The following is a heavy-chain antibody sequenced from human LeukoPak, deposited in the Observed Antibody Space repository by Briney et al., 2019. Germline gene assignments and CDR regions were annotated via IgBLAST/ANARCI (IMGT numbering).Heavy chain of an antibody. CDR1: GGSISSSSYY. CDR3: ARLLGGY. V-gene: IGHV4-39*07. Sequence: SETLSLTCTVSGGSISSSSYYWGWIRQPPGKGLEWIGSIYCSGSTYYNPSLKSRVTISVDTSKNQFSLKLSSVTAADTAVYYCARLLGGYWGQGTLVTVSS. J-gene: IGHJ4*02. CDR2: IYCSGST. D-gene: IGHD2/OR15-2a*01.